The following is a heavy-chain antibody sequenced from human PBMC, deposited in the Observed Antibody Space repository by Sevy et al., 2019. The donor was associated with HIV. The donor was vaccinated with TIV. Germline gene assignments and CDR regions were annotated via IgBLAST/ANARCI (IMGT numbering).Heavy chain of an antibody. CDR3: ARLTTQPTSDLYGLDV. V-gene: IGHV1-2*02. CDR1: GYIFSDYY. J-gene: IGHJ6*02. Sequence: ASVKVSCKASGYIFSDYYIHWVRQAPGQGLEWMAWINSDSGVTNYAQRFQGEVTVTRDTSLRTAHLELTNLKSNDTAIYYCARLTTQPTSDLYGLDVWGQGTTVTVSS. CDR2: INSDSGVT. D-gene: IGHD4-17*01.